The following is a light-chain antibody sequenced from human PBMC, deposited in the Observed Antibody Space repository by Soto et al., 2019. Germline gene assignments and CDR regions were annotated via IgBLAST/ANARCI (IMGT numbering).Light chain of an antibody. CDR3: QQYGSSHPYT. J-gene: IGKJ2*01. V-gene: IGKV3-20*01. CDR2: GSS. CDR1: QTVSNNY. Sequence: EVVLTQSPGTLSLSPGERATLSCRASQTVSNNYLAWYQQKPGQAPRLLIFGSSDRATGIPDRFSGSGSGTDFTLTNSRLEPEDFAVYYCQQYGSSHPYTFGQGTKLEIK.